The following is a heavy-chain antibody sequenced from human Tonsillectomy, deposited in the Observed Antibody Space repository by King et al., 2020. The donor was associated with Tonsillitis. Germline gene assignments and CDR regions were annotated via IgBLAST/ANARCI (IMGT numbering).Heavy chain of an antibody. D-gene: IGHD3-16*02. CDR1: GGSFSGHY. CDR3: ARGLVILPIHCFDY. V-gene: IGHV4-34*01. J-gene: IGHJ4*02. CDR2: INHSGST. Sequence: VQLPQWGAGLLRPSETLSLTCAVNGGSFSGHYWNWIRQPPGKGLEWIGEINHSGSTNYNLSLKSRVTISVDTSKKQFSLKLSSVSAADTAVYYCARGLVILPIHCFDYWGQGTLVTVSS.